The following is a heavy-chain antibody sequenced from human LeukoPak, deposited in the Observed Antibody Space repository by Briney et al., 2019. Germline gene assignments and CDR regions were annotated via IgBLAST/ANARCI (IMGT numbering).Heavy chain of an antibody. D-gene: IGHD3-10*01. Sequence: ASVKVSCKASGYTFTSYGISWVQQAPGEGLEWMGWISPYTADTTYAQKVQGRVTMTTDTSTSTAYMELRSLRSDDTAVYYCARNIASGTYGYWGQGTLVTVSS. J-gene: IGHJ4*02. CDR2: ISPYTADT. V-gene: IGHV1-18*01. CDR1: GYTFTSYG. CDR3: ARNIASGTYGY.